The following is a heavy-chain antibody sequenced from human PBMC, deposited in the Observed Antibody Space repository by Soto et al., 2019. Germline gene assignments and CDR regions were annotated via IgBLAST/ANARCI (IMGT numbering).Heavy chain of an antibody. D-gene: IGHD6-19*01. J-gene: IGHJ6*02. CDR3: ARVRLASSGWAYYYYYYGMDV. Sequence: SETLSLTCTVSGGSISSGGYYWSWIRQHPGKGLEWIGYIYYSGSTYYNPSLKSRVTISVDTSKNQFSLKLSSVTAADTAVYYCARVRLASSGWAYYYYYYGMDVWGQGTTVTVSS. CDR1: GGSISSGGYY. CDR2: IYYSGST. V-gene: IGHV4-31*03.